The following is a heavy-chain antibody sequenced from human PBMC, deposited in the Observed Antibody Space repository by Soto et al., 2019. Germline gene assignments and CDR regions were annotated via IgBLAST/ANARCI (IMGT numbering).Heavy chain of an antibody. CDR3: ARLDVEVVAATGGADGMDV. CDR2: IDPSDSYT. D-gene: IGHD2-15*01. CDR1: GYSFTSYW. V-gene: IGHV5-10-1*01. J-gene: IGHJ6*02. Sequence: PGESLKISCKGSGYSFTSYWISWVRQMPGKGLEWMGRIDPSDSYTNYSPSFQGHVTTSADKSISTAYLQWSSLKASDTAMYYCARLDVEVVAATGGADGMDVWGQGTTVTVSS.